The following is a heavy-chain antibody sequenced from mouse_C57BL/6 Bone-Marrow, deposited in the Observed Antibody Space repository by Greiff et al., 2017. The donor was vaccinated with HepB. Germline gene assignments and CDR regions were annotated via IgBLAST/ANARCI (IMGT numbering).Heavy chain of an antibody. V-gene: IGHV1-64*01. CDR3: ALITTVVAKGNY. J-gene: IGHJ2*01. D-gene: IGHD1-1*01. CDR2: IHPNSGST. Sequence: QVQLKQPGAELVKPGASVKLSCKASGYTFTSYWMHWVKQRPGQGLEWIGMIHPNSGSTNYNEKFKSKATLTVDKSSSTAYMQLSSLTSEDSAVYYCALITTVVAKGNYWGQGTTLTVSS. CDR1: GYTFTSYW.